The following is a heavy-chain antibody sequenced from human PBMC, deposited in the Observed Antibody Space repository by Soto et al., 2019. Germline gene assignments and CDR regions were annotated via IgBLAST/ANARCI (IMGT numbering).Heavy chain of an antibody. D-gene: IGHD1-26*01. V-gene: IGHV3-11*01. J-gene: IGHJ4*02. CDR2: ISSGGTTI. CDR1: GFTFSDHY. CDR3: ARVGDMAYKD. Sequence: PGGSLRPSCAASGFTFSDHYMTWVRQAPGKGLEWVSYISSGGTTINYAESVRGRFTISRDDAKNSLYLQMNSLRVEDTAVYYCARVGDMAYKDWGQGTLVTVSS.